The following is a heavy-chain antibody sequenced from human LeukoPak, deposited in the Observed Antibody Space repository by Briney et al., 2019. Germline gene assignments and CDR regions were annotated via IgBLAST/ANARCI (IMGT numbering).Heavy chain of an antibody. D-gene: IGHD3-22*01. CDR1: GFTFSSYA. Sequence: GRSLRLSCAASGFTFSSYAMHWVRQAPGKGLEWVAVISYDGSNKYYADSVKDRFTISRDNSKNTLFLQVNSLRAEDTAVYYCAVDYGSSGYFDYWGQGTLVTVSS. J-gene: IGHJ4*02. V-gene: IGHV3-30-3*01. CDR2: ISYDGSNK. CDR3: AVDYGSSGYFDY.